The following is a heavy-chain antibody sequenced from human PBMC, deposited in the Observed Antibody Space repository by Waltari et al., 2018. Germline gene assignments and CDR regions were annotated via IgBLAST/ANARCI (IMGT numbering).Heavy chain of an antibody. J-gene: IGHJ3*02. CDR1: GFTFSSYS. D-gene: IGHD1-26*01. V-gene: IGHV3-48*04. Sequence: EVQLVESGGGLVQPGGSLRLSCAASGFTFSSYSMNWVRQAPGKGLEWVSYISSSSSTIYYADSVKGRFTISRDNAKNSLYLQMNSLRAEDTAVYDCAREIGIGACDIWGQGTMVTVSS. CDR3: AREIGIGACDI. CDR2: ISSSSSTI.